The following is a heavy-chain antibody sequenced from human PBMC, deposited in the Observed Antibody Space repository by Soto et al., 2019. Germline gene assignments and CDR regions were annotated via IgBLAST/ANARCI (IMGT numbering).Heavy chain of an antibody. J-gene: IGHJ5*02. CDR1: GAALSSGGYF. V-gene: IGHV4-61*08. Sequence: SETLSLTCTVSGAALSSGGYFYTWVRQPPGKGLEWLGYIYYSGGANYNPSLKSRVTISLDKSKSQFSLRLISVTAADTAVYYRTREQSEDNYFDPWGQGTLVTVSS. CDR3: TREQSEDNYFDP. D-gene: IGHD6-19*01. CDR2: IYYSGGA.